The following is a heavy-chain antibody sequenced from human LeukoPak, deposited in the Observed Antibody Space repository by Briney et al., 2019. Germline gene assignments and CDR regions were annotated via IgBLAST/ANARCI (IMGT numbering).Heavy chain of an antibody. Sequence: ASVKVSCKASGYTFTGYHIQWVRQAPGQGLEWMGWINPNSGGTNYAQKFQGRVTMTRDTSISTAHMELSRLRSDDTAVYYCARDGDDYVWGSYRYNWFDPWGQGTLVTVSS. CDR3: ARDGDDYVWGSYRYNWFDP. V-gene: IGHV1-2*02. CDR2: INPNSGGT. D-gene: IGHD3-16*02. J-gene: IGHJ5*02. CDR1: GYTFTGYH.